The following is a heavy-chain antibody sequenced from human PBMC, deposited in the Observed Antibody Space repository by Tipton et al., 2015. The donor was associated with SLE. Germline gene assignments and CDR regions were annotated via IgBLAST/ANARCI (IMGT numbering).Heavy chain of an antibody. J-gene: IGHJ4*02. Sequence: TLSLTCTVSGGSLRGGSFYWSWVRLPAGRGLEWIGHIYTSGITNYNPSLRSRVTISRDKSQNQFSVKMTSVTAADTAVYFCARTKYYDFWRGYSMFDFWGQGTLVTVSS. CDR1: GGSLRGGSFY. CDR3: ARTKYYDFWRGYSMFDF. V-gene: IGHV4-61*09. CDR2: IYTSGIT. D-gene: IGHD3-3*01.